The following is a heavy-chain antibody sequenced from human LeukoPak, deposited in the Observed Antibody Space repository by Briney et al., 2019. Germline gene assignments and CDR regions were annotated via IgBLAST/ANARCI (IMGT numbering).Heavy chain of an antibody. CDR2: ISGSGGST. J-gene: IGHJ3*02. CDR1: GFTFSSYA. D-gene: IGHD3-22*01. V-gene: IGHV3-23*01. Sequence: GGSLTLSCAASGFTFSSYAMSWVRQAPGKGREGVSAISGSGGSTYYADSVKGRFTISRDNSKKTLYLQMNSLKADDPAVYYCAKETRITMILIWGQGTMVTVSS. CDR3: AKETRITMILI.